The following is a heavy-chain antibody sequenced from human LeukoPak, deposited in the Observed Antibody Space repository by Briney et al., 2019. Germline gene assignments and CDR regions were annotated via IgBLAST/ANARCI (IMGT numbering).Heavy chain of an antibody. V-gene: IGHV1-18*01. D-gene: IGHD2-2*01. J-gene: IGHJ6*02. CDR3: ARDIVVVPAASPGMDV. CDR1: GYTFTSYG. Sequence: ASVKVSCKASGYTFTSYGISWVRQAPGQGLEWMGWISAYNGNTNYAQTLQGRVTMTTDTSTSTAYMELRSLRSDDTAVYYCARDIVVVPAASPGMDVWGQGTTVTVSS. CDR2: ISAYNGNT.